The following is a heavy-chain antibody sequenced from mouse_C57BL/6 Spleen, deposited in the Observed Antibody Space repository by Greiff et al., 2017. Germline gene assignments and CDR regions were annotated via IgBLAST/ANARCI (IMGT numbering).Heavy chain of an antibody. Sequence: EVKLMESGPGLVKPSQSLSLTCSVTGYSITSGYYWNWIRQFPGNKLEWMGYISYDGSNNYNPSLKNRISITRDTSKNQFFLKLNSVTTEDTATYYCARGELGWYVDVWGTGTTVTVSS. CDR1: GYSITSGYY. V-gene: IGHV3-6*01. CDR2: ISYDGSN. CDR3: ARGELGWYVDV. D-gene: IGHD4-1*01. J-gene: IGHJ1*03.